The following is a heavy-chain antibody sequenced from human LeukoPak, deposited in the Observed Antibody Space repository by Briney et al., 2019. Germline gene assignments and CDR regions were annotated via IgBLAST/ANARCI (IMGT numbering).Heavy chain of an antibody. CDR2: IYSGGAT. D-gene: IGHD3-16*02. CDR3: ARGAYRISWPGIDY. Sequence: PGGSLTLSCAASGFTVISNLMTWVRQSPGRGLEWLSSIYSGGATYYADSVKGRFTISRDHSNNSVSLQMTNLRVEDTAIYYCARGAYRISWPGIDYWGQGTLLTVSS. J-gene: IGHJ4*02. V-gene: IGHV3-53*01. CDR1: GFTVISNL.